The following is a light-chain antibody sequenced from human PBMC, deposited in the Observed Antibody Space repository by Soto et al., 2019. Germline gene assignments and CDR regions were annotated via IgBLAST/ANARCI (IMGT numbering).Light chain of an antibody. Sequence: EVVLTQSPDTLSLSPGDTATLSCRASQSVTTFLGWYQQKPGQAPRLLINDASTRAAGIPARFSGSGSGTDFTLTISSLEPEDFAFYYCQQRSNWPTGSTVGPGTRLEIK. CDR1: QSVTTF. V-gene: IGKV3-11*01. J-gene: IGKJ5*01. CDR3: QQRSNWPTGST. CDR2: DAS.